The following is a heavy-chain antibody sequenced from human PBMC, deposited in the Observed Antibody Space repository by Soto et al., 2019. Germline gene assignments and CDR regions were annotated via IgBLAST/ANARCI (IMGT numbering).Heavy chain of an antibody. CDR3: ARANYHYYDSSGYESGFFQH. D-gene: IGHD3-22*01. J-gene: IGHJ1*01. Sequence: GASVKVSCKASGYTFTSYGISWVRQAPGQGLEWMGWISAYNGNTSYAQKLQGRVTMTTDTSTSTAYMELRSLRSDDTAVYYCARANYHYYDSSGYESGFFQHWGQGTLVTVS. CDR1: GYTFTSYG. CDR2: ISAYNGNT. V-gene: IGHV1-18*04.